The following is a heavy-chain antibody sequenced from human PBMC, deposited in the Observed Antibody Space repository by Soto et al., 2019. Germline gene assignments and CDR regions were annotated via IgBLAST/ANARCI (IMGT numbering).Heavy chain of an antibody. J-gene: IGHJ4*02. CDR3: ANEGDNFFDY. Sequence: QVQLVESGGGVVQPGRSLRLSCAASGFTFSSYGMHWVRQAPGKGLEWVAVISYDGSNKYYADSVKGRLTISRDNSKNTLYLQMNSLRAEDTAVYYCANEGDNFFDYWGQGTLVTVSS. CDR1: GFTFSSYG. V-gene: IGHV3-30*18. D-gene: IGHD3-16*01. CDR2: ISYDGSNK.